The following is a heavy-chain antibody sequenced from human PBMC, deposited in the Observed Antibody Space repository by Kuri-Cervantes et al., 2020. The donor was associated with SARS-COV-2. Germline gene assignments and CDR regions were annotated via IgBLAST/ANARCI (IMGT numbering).Heavy chain of an antibody. CDR3: ATSGMGGLDH. D-gene: IGHD3-16*01. V-gene: IGHV3-11*06. CDR2: ISTTGTYK. Sequence: GESLRLSCAASGFTFSDDYMTWVRQAPGMGLEWVADISTTGTYKNYADSVKGRFTISRDNAKNSLFLQINSLRVEDTAVYYCATSGMGGLDHWGQGTLVTVSS. J-gene: IGHJ4*02. CDR1: GFTFSDDY.